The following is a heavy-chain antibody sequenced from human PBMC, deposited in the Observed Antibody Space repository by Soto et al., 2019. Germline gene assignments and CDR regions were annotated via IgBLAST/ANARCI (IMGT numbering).Heavy chain of an antibody. CDR1: GGSISSSNW. D-gene: IGHD3-3*01. Sequence: QVQLQESGPGLVKPSGTLSLTCAVSGGSISSSNWWSWVRQPPGKGLEWIGEIYHSGSTNYNPSLKSRVTISVDKSKNQFSLKLSFVTAADTAVYYCASTWGYDFWSGYPSHCFDPWGQGTLVTVSS. J-gene: IGHJ5*02. CDR3: ASTWGYDFWSGYPSHCFDP. V-gene: IGHV4-4*02. CDR2: IYHSGST.